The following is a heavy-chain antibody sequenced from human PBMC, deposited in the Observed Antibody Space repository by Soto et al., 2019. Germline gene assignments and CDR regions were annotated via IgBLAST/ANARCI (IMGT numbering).Heavy chain of an antibody. V-gene: IGHV1-3*01. CDR1: GYTFTSYA. J-gene: IGHJ4*02. D-gene: IGHD1-26*01. CDR3: AREINSGSYYFDY. CDR2: INAGNGNT. Sequence: GASVKVSCKASGYTFTSYAMHWVRQAPGQRLEWMGWINAGNGNTKYSQKFQGRVTITRDTSTSTVYMELSSLRSEDTAVYYYAREINSGSYYFDYWGQGTLVTVSS.